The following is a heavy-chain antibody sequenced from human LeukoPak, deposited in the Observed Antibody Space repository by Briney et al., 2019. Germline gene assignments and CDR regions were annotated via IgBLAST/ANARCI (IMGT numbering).Heavy chain of an antibody. Sequence: SETLSLTCTVSGGSISSSSYYWGWLRQPPGKGLEWIGSIYYSGSTYYNPSLKSRVTISVDTSKNQFSLKLSSVTAADTAVYYCARFMITFGGETLYYFDYWGQGTLVTVSS. D-gene: IGHD3-16*01. CDR3: ARFMITFGGETLYYFDY. CDR2: IYYSGST. J-gene: IGHJ4*02. V-gene: IGHV4-39*01. CDR1: GGSISSSSYY.